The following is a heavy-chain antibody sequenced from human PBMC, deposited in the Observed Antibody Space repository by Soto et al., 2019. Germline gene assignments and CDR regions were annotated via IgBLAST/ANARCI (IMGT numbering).Heavy chain of an antibody. CDR2: ISYDGSNK. CDR1: GFTFSSYG. Sequence: GGSLRLSCAASGFTFSSYGMHWVRQAPGKGLEWVAVISYDGSNKYYADSVKGRFTISRDNSKNTLYLQMNSLRAEDTAVYYCAKEGYYYYMAVWGKGTTVTVSS. CDR3: AKEGYYYYMAV. J-gene: IGHJ6*03. V-gene: IGHV3-30*18.